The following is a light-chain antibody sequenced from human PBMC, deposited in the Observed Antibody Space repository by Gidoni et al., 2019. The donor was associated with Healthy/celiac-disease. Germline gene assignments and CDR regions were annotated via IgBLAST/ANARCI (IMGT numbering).Light chain of an antibody. V-gene: IGLV2-14*01. Sequence: QSALTQPASVSWSPGQSITISCTGTSSDVGGYNYVSWYQQHPGKAPKLMIYDVSNRPSGVSNRFSGSKSGNTASLTISGLQAEDEADYYCSSYTSSSPRVFGTGTKVTVL. CDR2: DVS. J-gene: IGLJ1*01. CDR3: SSYTSSSPRV. CDR1: SSDVGGYNY.